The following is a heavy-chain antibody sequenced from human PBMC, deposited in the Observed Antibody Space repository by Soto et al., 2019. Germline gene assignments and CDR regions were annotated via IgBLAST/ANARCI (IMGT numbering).Heavy chain of an antibody. D-gene: IGHD1-26*01. Sequence: PSETLSLTCTVSGGSISSYYWSWIRQPPGKGLEWIGYIYYSGSTNYNPSLKSRVTISVDTSKNQFSLKLSSVTAADTAVYYCGGGGSYQLFDYWGQGTLVTGSS. CDR2: IYYSGST. CDR3: GGGGSYQLFDY. V-gene: IGHV4-59*01. CDR1: GGSISSYY. J-gene: IGHJ4*02.